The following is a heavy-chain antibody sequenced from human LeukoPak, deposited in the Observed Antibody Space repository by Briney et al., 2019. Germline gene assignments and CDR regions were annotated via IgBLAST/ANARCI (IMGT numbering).Heavy chain of an antibody. CDR2: INPDSGGT. V-gene: IGHV1-2*02. J-gene: IGHJ5*02. CDR1: GYTFTGYY. D-gene: IGHD4-17*01. CDR3: AREAGYGDYGWFDP. Sequence: GASVKVSCKASGYTFTGYYMHWVRQAPGQGLEWMGWINPDSGGTNYAQKFQGRVTMTRDTSISTAYMELSRLRSDDTAVYYCAREAGYGDYGWFDPWGQGTLVTVSS.